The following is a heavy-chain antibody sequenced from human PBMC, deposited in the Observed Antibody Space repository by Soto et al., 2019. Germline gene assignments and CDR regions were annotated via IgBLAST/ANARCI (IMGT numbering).Heavy chain of an antibody. D-gene: IGHD7-27*01. J-gene: IGHJ4*02. CDR1: GGSISSYY. Sequence: SETLSLTCTVSGGSISSYYWSWIRQPPGKGLEWMGHIYDSGSTYSNPSVESRASISVDTSKNQFSLKLTSVTDADTAVYYCARGPAGDKVDYWGQGTLVTVSS. V-gene: IGHV4-4*09. CDR2: IYDSGST. CDR3: ARGPAGDKVDY.